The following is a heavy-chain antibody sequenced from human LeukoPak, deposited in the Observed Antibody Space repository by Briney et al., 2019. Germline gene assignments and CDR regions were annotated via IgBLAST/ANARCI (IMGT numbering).Heavy chain of an antibody. CDR1: GYTFTSYG. CDR3: AREKRYGGPFDY. D-gene: IGHD4-23*01. J-gene: IGHJ4*02. CDR2: ISAYNGNT. Sequence: ASVKVSCKASGYTFTSYGISWVRQAPGQGFEWMGWISAYNGNTNYAQKFQGRVTMTTDTSTSTAYMELNSLRSDDTAVYYCAREKRYGGPFDYWGQGTLVTVSS. V-gene: IGHV1-18*01.